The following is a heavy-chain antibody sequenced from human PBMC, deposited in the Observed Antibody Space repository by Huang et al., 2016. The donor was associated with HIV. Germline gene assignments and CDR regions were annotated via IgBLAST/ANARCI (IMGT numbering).Heavy chain of an antibody. Sequence: QVQLVQSGAEVMKPGASVKVSCKVSGYTLTDLSMHWVRPAPGKGLQWMGGFDPQDGETLYAQNFQGRLTITEDTSTDTAYMELSSLRSDDAAVYYCATTMITIGGVTVDAFDIWGQGTMVTVSS. V-gene: IGHV1-24*01. CDR2: FDPQDGET. CDR3: ATTMITIGGVTVDAFDI. CDR1: GYTLTDLS. D-gene: IGHD3-16*02. J-gene: IGHJ3*02.